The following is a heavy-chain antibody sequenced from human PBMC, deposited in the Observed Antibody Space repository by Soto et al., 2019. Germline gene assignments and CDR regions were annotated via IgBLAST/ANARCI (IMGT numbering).Heavy chain of an antibody. V-gene: IGHV4-59*01. CDR3: ARSAGRYCSGGSCYRTDFDY. Sequence: SSETLSLTCTVSGGSISSYYWSWIRQPPGKGLEWIGYIYYSGSTNYNPSLKSRVTISVDTSKNQFSLKLSSVTAADTAVYYCARSAGRYCSGGSCYRTDFDYWGQGTLVTVSS. D-gene: IGHD2-15*01. CDR1: GGSISSYY. CDR2: IYYSGST. J-gene: IGHJ4*02.